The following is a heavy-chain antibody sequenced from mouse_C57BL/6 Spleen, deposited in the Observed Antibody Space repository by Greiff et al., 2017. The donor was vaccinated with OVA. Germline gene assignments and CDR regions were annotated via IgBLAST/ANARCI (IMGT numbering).Heavy chain of an antibody. CDR3: ASGGYDYEDY. CDR2: IYPGDGDT. V-gene: IGHV1-80*01. Sequence: QVQLQQSGAELVKPGASVKISCKASGYAFSSSWMNWVKQRPGQGLAWIGHIYPGDGDTTYNGKFNGTATLTAEQSSTTAYMQLSSRTSEDSAVYFCASGGYDYEDYWGQGTLVTVSA. J-gene: IGHJ3*01. D-gene: IGHD2-4*01. CDR1: GYAFSSSW.